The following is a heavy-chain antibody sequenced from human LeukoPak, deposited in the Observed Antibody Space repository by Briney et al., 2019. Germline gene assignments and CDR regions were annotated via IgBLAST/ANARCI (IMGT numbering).Heavy chain of an antibody. V-gene: IGHV4-39*07. CDR1: GGSISSSSYY. CDR3: ARDRKGGRNWFDP. Sequence: SETLSLTCTVSGGSISSSSYYWGWIRQPPGKGLEWIGSIYYSGSTYYNPSLKSRVTISVDTSKNQFSLKLSSVTAADTAVYYCARDRKGGRNWFDPWGQGTLVTVSS. CDR2: IYYSGST. J-gene: IGHJ5*02.